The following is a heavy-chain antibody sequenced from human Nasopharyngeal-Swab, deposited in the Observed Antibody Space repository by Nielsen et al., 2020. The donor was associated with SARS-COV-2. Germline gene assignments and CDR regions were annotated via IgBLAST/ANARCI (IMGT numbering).Heavy chain of an antibody. V-gene: IGHV3-23*01. CDR2: ISGSGDTT. CDR1: GFTSSSYA. J-gene: IGHJ6*02. CDR3: AKAPYLRGLDV. Sequence: GESLKISCAASGFTSSSYAMSWVRQAPGKGLEWVSIISGSGDTTYWADSVNDRFSISRDNTKNTLYLQMNSLRVEDTAVYYCAKAPYLRGLDVWGQGTTVTVSS. D-gene: IGHD2-21*01.